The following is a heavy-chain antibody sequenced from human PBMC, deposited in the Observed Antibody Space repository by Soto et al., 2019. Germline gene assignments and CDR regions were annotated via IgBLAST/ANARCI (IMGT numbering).Heavy chain of an antibody. J-gene: IGHJ5*02. V-gene: IGHV1-69*13. Sequence: SVKVSCKASGGTFSSYAISWVRQAPGQGLEWMGGIIPIFGTANYAQKFQGRVTITADESTSTAYMELSSLRSEDTAVYYCASPSFSYSSGWYVYTWGQGTLVTVSS. CDR2: IIPIFGTA. D-gene: IGHD6-19*01. CDR3: ASPSFSYSSGWYVYT. CDR1: GGTFSSYA.